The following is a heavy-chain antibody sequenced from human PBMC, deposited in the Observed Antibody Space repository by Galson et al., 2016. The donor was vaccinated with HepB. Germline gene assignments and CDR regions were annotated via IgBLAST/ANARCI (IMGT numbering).Heavy chain of an antibody. V-gene: IGHV1-69*15. J-gene: IGHJ6*02. CDR2: IIPIFGTA. CDR1: GGTFRNYA. D-gene: IGHD6-13*01. CDR3: ARSRIVEGGYYYGMDV. Sequence: QSGAEVKKPGESLRISCKASGGTFRNYAVNWVRQAPGQGLEYMGRIIPIFGTAKYAKKFQGRATISADEPTSTAYMELSSLASEDTAVYYCARSRIVEGGYYYGMDVWGPGTTVTVSS.